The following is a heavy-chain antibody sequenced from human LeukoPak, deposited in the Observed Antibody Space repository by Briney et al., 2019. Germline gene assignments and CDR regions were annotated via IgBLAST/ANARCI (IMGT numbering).Heavy chain of an antibody. CDR2: AYYSGST. CDR1: GGSIRSYY. D-gene: IGHD5-24*01. Sequence: SETLSLTCTVSGGSIRSYYWSWIRQPPGKGLEWIGYAYYSGSTNYNPSLKSRVTISVDTSKNQFSLRLSSVTAADTAVYYCARHRSGWLQSSFDYWGQGTLVTVSS. CDR3: ARHRSGWLQSSFDY. J-gene: IGHJ4*02. V-gene: IGHV4-59*08.